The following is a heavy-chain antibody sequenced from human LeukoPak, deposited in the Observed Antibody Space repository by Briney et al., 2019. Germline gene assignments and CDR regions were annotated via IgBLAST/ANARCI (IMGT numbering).Heavy chain of an antibody. J-gene: IGHJ4*02. CDR2: VYTSGTT. CDR3: ARGTEKTRISGYYSFDH. Sequence: PSETLSLTCTVSGGSISGYFWTWIRQPAGKELEWIGRVYTSGTTYSNPSLESRVTISLDTFNNQFSLRVTSVTAADTAIYYCARGTEKTRISGYYSFDHWGRGLLVTVSS. V-gene: IGHV4-4*07. CDR1: GGSISGYF. D-gene: IGHD5-12*01.